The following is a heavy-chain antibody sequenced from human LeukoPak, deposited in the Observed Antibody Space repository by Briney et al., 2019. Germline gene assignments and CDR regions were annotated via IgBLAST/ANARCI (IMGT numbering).Heavy chain of an antibody. CDR2: IYYSGST. D-gene: IGHD1-26*01. CDR1: GGSTSSGDYY. J-gene: IGHJ4*02. CDR3: ARVPVYSGTYFDY. Sequence: PSETLSLTCTVSGGSTSSGDYYWSWLRQPPGKGLEWIGYIYYSGSTYFNPSLKSRVTISVETSKNQFSLKLSSVTAADTAVYYCARVPVYSGTYFDYWGQGTLLPLSS. V-gene: IGHV4-30-4*01.